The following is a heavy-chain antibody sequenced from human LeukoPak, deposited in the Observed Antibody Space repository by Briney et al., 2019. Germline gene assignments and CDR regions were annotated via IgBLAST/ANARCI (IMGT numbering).Heavy chain of an antibody. J-gene: IGHJ4*02. CDR2: ISSSSYI. CDR1: GFTFSSYS. V-gene: IGHV3-21*01. CDR3: AKDWPVYGSGSYPDY. D-gene: IGHD3-10*01. Sequence: PGGSLRLSCAASGFTFSSYSMNWVRQAPGKGLEWVSSISSSSYIYYADSVKGRFTISRDNSKNTLYLQMNSLRAEDTAVYYCAKDWPVYGSGSYPDYWGQGTLVTVSS.